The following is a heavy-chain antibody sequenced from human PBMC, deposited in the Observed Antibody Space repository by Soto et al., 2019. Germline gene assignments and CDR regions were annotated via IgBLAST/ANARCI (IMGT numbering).Heavy chain of an antibody. CDR1: GGTFSSYA. V-gene: IGHV1-69*13. Sequence: SVKVSCKASGGTFSSYAISWVRQAPGQGLEWMGGIIPIFGTANYAQKFQGRVTITADESTSTAYMELSSLRSEDTAVYYCARDFSGGNGIFDYWGQGTLVTVSS. CDR2: IIPIFGTA. D-gene: IGHD2-15*01. CDR3: ARDFSGGNGIFDY. J-gene: IGHJ4*02.